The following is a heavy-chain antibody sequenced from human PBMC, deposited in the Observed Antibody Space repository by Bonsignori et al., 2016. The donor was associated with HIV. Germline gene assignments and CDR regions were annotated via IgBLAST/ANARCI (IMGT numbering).Heavy chain of an antibody. V-gene: IGHV1-46*01. D-gene: IGHD3-10*01. CDR2: INPSGGST. CDR3: ARGPYYYGSGSYSPLGY. CDR1: GYTFTSYY. J-gene: IGHJ4*02. Sequence: ASVKVSCKASGYTFTSYYMHWVRQAPGQGLEWMGIINPSGGSTSYAQKFQGRVTMTRDTSTSTVYMELSSLRSEDTAVYYCARGPYYYGSGSYSPLGYWGQGTLVTVSS.